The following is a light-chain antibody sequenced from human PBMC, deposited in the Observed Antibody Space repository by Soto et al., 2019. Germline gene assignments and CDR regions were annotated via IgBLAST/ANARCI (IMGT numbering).Light chain of an antibody. J-gene: IGLJ3*02. CDR2: SFH. V-gene: IGLV1-44*01. CDR3: AAWDDSLVGLV. CDR1: FSNIGTNT. Sequence: QSVLTQPPSGSGTPGQTVTIYCSGSFSNIGTNTVNWYQHLPGTAPKLLIYSFHHRPSGVPDRFSGSKAGTSAYLAISGLQSEDEADYYCAAWDDSLVGLVFGGGTTLTVL.